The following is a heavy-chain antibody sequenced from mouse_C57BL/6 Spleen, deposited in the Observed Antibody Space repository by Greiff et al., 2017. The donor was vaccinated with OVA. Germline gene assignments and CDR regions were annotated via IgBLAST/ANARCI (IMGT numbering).Heavy chain of an antibody. J-gene: IGHJ3*01. CDR2: INPSNGGT. CDR1: GYTFTSYW. V-gene: IGHV1-53*01. Sequence: QVQLQQSGTELVKPGASVKLSCKASGYTFTSYWMHWVKQRPGQGLEWIGNINPSNGGTNYNEKFKSKATLTVDKSSSTAYMQLSSLTSEDSAVYYCARGGWERAWFAYWGQGTLVTVSA. CDR3: ARGGWERAWFAY. D-gene: IGHD3-3*01.